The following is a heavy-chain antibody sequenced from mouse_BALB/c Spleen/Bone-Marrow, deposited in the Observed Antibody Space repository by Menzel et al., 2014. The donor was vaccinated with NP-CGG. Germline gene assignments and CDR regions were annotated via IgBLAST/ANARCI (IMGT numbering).Heavy chain of an antibody. J-gene: IGHJ3*01. CDR3: VRSDDGCFAY. CDR1: GFTFNTYA. Sequence: EVKLMESGGGLVQPKGSLKLSCAASGFTFNTYAMNWVRQAPGKGLEWVARIRSKSNNYATYYADSVKDRFTVSRDDSQSMLFLQMNNLKTEYTAMYYCVRSDDGCFAYWGQGTLVTVSA. D-gene: IGHD2-3*01. V-gene: IGHV10-1*02. CDR2: IRSKSNNYAT.